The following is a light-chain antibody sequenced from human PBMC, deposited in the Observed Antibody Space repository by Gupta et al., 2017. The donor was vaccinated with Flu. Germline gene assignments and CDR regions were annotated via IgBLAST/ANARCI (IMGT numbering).Light chain of an antibody. CDR1: IMGKKF. J-gene: IGLJ2*01. V-gene: IGLV3-27*01. Sequence: SPGTTARITCSGDIMGKKFVRCFLKKPGQAPVLVIYRNRERPSGIPERFAGSSSGTTVTLTISGAQVEDEADYYCFAAADNIVVFGGGTKLTVL. CDR2: RNR. CDR3: FAAADNIVV.